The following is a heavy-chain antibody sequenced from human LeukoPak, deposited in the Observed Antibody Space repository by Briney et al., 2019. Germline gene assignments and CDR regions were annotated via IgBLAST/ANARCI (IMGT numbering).Heavy chain of an antibody. J-gene: IGHJ4*02. CDR1: GFTFSSYE. D-gene: IGHD3-10*01. V-gene: IGHV3-48*03. CDR2: ISSSGSTI. CDR3: ARRRYGSGRLDFDY. Sequence: PGGSLRLSCAASGFTFSSYEMNWVRQAPGKGLEWVSYISSSGSTIYYADSVKGRFTISRDNAKNSLYLQMNSLRAEDTAVYYCARRRYGSGRLDFDYWGQGTLVTVSS.